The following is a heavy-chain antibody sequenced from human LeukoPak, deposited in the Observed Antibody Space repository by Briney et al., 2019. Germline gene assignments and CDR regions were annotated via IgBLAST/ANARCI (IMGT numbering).Heavy chain of an antibody. J-gene: IGHJ3*02. CDR3: ARDRSRGDAFDI. V-gene: IGHV1-2*02. CDR2: INPNSGGT. CDR1: GYTFTGYY. D-gene: IGHD3-10*01. Sequence: ASVKVSCKASGYTFTGYYMHWVRQAPGQGLEWMGWINPNSGGTNYAQKFQGRVTMTRDTSISTAYMELSRLRSDDTAVYYCARDRSRGDAFDIWGQGTMVTVSS.